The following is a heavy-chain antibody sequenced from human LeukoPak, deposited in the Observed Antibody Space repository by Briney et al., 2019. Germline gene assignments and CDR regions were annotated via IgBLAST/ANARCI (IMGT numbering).Heavy chain of an antibody. CDR1: GYTFTNYS. CDR2: INTYNGNT. CDR3: ARSGYCSSTRCFNLGTFDI. J-gene: IGHJ3*02. Sequence: ASVNVSCKASGYTFTNYSLSWVRQAPGHGLEWIGWINTYNGNTNYARNVQGRVTMTTDTTTTTVYMELRSLRSDDTALYYCARSGYCSSTRCFNLGTFDIWGQGTTVIVSS. V-gene: IGHV1-18*01. D-gene: IGHD2-2*01.